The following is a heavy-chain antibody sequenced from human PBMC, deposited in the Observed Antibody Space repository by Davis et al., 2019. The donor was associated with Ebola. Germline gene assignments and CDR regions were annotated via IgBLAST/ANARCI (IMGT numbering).Heavy chain of an antibody. Sequence: SVKVSCKASGGTFSSYAISWVRQAPGQGLEWMGGIIPLFGTTNYAQNFKGRVTITADESTTTAYMELSSLRSEDTAMYYCALRVAGDYWGQGTLVTVSS. V-gene: IGHV1-69*13. CDR3: ALRVAGDY. J-gene: IGHJ4*02. CDR2: IIPLFGTT. CDR1: GGTFSSYA. D-gene: IGHD6-19*01.